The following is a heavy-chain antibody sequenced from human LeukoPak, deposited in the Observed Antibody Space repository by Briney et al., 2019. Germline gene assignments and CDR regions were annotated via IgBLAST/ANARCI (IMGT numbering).Heavy chain of an antibody. D-gene: IGHD3-10*01. CDR2: IYYSGST. V-gene: IGHV4-59*06. Sequence: PSETLSLTCTVSGGSISSYYWSWIRQHPGKGLECIGYIYYSGSTYYNPSLKSRVTISVDTSKNQFSLKLSSVTAADTAVYYCARVATMVRDGFDPWGQGTLVTVSS. CDR1: GGSISSYY. J-gene: IGHJ5*02. CDR3: ARVATMVRDGFDP.